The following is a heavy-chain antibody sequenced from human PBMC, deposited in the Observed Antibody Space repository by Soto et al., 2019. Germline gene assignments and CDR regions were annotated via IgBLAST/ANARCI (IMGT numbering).Heavy chain of an antibody. Sequence: QVQLVESGGGVVQPGRSLRLSCAASGFTFSSYAMHWVRQAPGKGLEWVAVISYDGSKKYYAESVKGSFTISRDNSKNTLYLQMNSLRAEDTAVYYCARDLRITIFGVVIRLNYYYYGMDGWGQGSTVPVSS. CDR1: GFTFSSYA. CDR2: ISYDGSKK. J-gene: IGHJ6*02. CDR3: ARDLRITIFGVVIRLNYYYYGMDG. V-gene: IGHV3-30-3*01. D-gene: IGHD3-3*01.